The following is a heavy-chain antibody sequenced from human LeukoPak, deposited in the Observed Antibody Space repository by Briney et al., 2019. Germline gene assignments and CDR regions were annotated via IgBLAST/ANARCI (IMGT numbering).Heavy chain of an antibody. V-gene: IGHV4-59*08. CDR3: ARGIVVVPAYNWFDP. D-gene: IGHD2-2*01. CDR2: IYYSGST. Sequence: SETLSLTCTVSGGSISSYYWSWIRQPPGKGLEWIGYIYYSGSTNYNPSLKSRVTISVDTSKNQFSLKLSSVTAADTAVYYCARGIVVVPAYNWFDPWGQGTLVTVSS. CDR1: GGSISSYY. J-gene: IGHJ5*02.